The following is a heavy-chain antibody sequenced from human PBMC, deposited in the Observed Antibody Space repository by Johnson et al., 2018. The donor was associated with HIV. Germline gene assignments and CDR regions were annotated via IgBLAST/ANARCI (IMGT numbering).Heavy chain of an antibody. V-gene: IGHV3-30*03. J-gene: IGHJ3*02. CDR1: GFTLGSFG. CDR2: ISYDGSNK. Sequence: QVQLVESGGGVVQPGRSLRLSCAASGFTLGSFGMHWVRQAPGKGLEWVAVISYDGSNKYYLDSVKGRFSISRDNSKNTLYLQMNSLRAEDTAVYYCARDHSSSNAFDIWGQGTMVTVSS. CDR3: ARDHSSSNAFDI. D-gene: IGHD6-6*01.